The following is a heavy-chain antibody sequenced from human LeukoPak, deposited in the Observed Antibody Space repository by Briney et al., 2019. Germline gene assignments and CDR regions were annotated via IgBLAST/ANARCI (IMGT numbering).Heavy chain of an antibody. J-gene: IGHJ6*02. V-gene: IGHV3-15*01. CDR3: TTDLSTDYYHYGMDV. CDR2: IKSNADGGTR. Sequence: GGSLRLSCAAPGFIFSNAWMRWVRQAPGKGLEWVGRIKSNADGGTRDYAAPVKGRVTISRDDSKNTLYLEMNSLKTEDTAVYYCTTDLSTDYYHYGMDVWGQGTTVTVSS. CDR1: GFIFSNAW. D-gene: IGHD4-11*01.